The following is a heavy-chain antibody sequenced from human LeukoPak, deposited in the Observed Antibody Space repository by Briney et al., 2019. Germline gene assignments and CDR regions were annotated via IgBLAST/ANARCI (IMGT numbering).Heavy chain of an antibody. CDR1: GYTFTSYG. J-gene: IGHJ4*02. Sequence: ASVKVSCKASGYTFTSYGISWVRQAPGQGLEWMGWISAYNGNTNYAQKFQGRVTITTDESTSTAYMELSSLRSEDTAVYYCARESTYYDILTGLFDYWGQGTLVTVSS. CDR2: ISAYNGNT. D-gene: IGHD3-9*01. CDR3: ARESTYYDILTGLFDY. V-gene: IGHV1-18*01.